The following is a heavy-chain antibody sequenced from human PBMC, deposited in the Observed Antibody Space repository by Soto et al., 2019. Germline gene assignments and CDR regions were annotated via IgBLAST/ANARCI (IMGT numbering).Heavy chain of an antibody. V-gene: IGHV1-69*13. CDR2: IIPIFGTA. CDR1: GGTFSSYA. D-gene: IGHD1-7*01. J-gene: IGHJ6*04. CDR3: ARGDWNSGYYYYGMDV. Sequence: SVKVSCKASGGTFSSYAISWVRQAPGQGLEWMGGIIPIFGTANYAQKFQGRVTITADESTSTAYMELSSLRSEDTAVYYCARGDWNSGYYYYGMDVWGKGTTVTVSS.